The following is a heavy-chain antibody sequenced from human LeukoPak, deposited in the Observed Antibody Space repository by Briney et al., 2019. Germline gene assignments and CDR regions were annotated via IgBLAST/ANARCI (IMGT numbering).Heavy chain of an antibody. Sequence: ASVKVSCKASGYTFSDYYIHWVRQAPGQGLEWMGWINPKSADTNYAQEFQGRVTMTRDTSISTASIELSRLISDDTAVYYCARGPGLGVPAVILDYYGLDVWGQGTTVTVSS. J-gene: IGHJ6*02. V-gene: IGHV1-2*02. CDR3: ARGPGLGVPAVILDYYGLDV. CDR1: GYTFSDYY. CDR2: INPKSADT. D-gene: IGHD2-2*01.